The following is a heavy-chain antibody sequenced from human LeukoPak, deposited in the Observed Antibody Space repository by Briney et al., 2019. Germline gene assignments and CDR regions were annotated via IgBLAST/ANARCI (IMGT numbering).Heavy chain of an antibody. V-gene: IGHV3-7*03. CDR3: ARAPYYSHVEFYFDY. CDR2: MKQDGSEK. J-gene: IGHJ4*02. Sequence: GGSLRLSCVVSGFTFSSYWMSWVRQAPGQGLEWVANMKQDGSEKYYVDSVKGRFTISRDNAKNSLYLQMNSLRAEDTAVYYCARAPYYSHVEFYFDYWGQGTLVTVSS. D-gene: IGHD3-22*01. CDR1: GFTFSSYW.